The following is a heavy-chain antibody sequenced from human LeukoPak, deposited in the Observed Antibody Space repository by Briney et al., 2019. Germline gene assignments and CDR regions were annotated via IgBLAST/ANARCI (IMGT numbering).Heavy chain of an antibody. D-gene: IGHD1-7*01. J-gene: IGHJ6*03. V-gene: IGHV1-8*01. Sequence: ASVKVSCKASGYTFTSYDINWVRQATGQGLEWMGWMNPNSGNTGYAQKFQGRVTMTRNTSISTAYMELSSLRSEDAAVYYCAREAREVELHKDRDYYYYMDVWGKGTTVTVSS. CDR2: MNPNSGNT. CDR1: GYTFTSYD. CDR3: AREAREVELHKDRDYYYYMDV.